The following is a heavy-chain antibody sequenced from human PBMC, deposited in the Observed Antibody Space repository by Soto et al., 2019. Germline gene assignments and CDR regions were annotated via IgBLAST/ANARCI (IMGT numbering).Heavy chain of an antibody. CDR2: IYYTGTT. J-gene: IGHJ6*02. CDR1: GGSVSGYY. D-gene: IGHD1-1*01. Sequence: PSETLSLTCTVSGGSVSGYYWSWIRQPPGKGPEWIGYIYYTGTTIYSPSLDRRVTLSVDTAKDQVSLTLTSVTPADTAVYYCARHPTIARFENGLDVWGQGTMVTVSS. CDR3: ARHPTIARFENGLDV. V-gene: IGHV4-59*08.